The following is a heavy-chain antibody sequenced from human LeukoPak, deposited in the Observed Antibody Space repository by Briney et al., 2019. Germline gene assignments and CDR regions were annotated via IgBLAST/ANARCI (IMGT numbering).Heavy chain of an antibody. CDR2: IHYSGST. Sequence: SETLSLTCTVSGDSISSDYWSWLRHSPRKGLEYIAYIHYSGSTDYNPSLNSRVTMSVDTSKNQFSLKLTSVTAADTAVYYCARLGGYQLPRQTYKYHPLDVWGQGTTVTVSS. D-gene: IGHD2-2*01. CDR1: GDSISSDY. V-gene: IGHV4-59*08. J-gene: IGHJ6*02. CDR3: ARLGGYQLPRQTYKYHPLDV.